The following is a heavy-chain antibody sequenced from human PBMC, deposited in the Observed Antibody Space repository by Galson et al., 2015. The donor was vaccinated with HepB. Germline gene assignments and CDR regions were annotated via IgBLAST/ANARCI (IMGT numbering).Heavy chain of an antibody. J-gene: IGHJ4*02. D-gene: IGHD6-19*01. CDR1: GFSFNDYA. V-gene: IGHV3-30*04. Sequence: SLRLSCAASGFSFNDYAIHWVRQAPGKGLEWVAIVSYDGTNKYYADSVKGRFTISRDNSKKTLHLEMDSLRVEDTAMYCCARGESIAVTNTLGAPDSWGPGTLVSVSP. CDR2: VSYDGTNK. CDR3: ARGESIAVTNTLGAPDS.